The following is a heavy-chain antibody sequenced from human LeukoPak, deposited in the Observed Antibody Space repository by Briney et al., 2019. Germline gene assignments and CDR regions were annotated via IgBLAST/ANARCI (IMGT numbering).Heavy chain of an antibody. D-gene: IGHD7-27*01. V-gene: IGHV1-69*04. CDR1: GGTFSSYA. CDR2: IIPILGIA. Sequence: ASVKVSCKASGGTFSSYAISWVRQAPGQGLEWMGRIIPILGIANYAQKFQGRVTITADKSTSTAYMELSSLRSEDTAVYYCAREWPLGIGGDPTPVRFDYWGQGTLVTVSS. CDR3: AREWPLGIGGDPTPVRFDY. J-gene: IGHJ4*02.